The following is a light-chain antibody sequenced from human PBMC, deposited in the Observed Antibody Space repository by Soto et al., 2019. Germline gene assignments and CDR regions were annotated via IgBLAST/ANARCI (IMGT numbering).Light chain of an antibody. CDR2: DAS. J-gene: IGKJ4*01. CDR1: QSVSSY. CDR3: QQSSDWPST. V-gene: IGKV3-11*01. Sequence: EIVLTQSPATLSLSPGNRATLSCRASQSVSSYLAWYQQKPGQAPRLLIYDASTRATGIPARFSGSGSGTDFTLTITGLEHEDFAVYYCQQSSDWPSTFGGGTKVEIK.